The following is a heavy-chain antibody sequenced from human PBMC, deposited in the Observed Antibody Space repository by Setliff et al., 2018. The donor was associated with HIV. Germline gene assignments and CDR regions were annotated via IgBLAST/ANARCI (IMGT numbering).Heavy chain of an antibody. D-gene: IGHD5-12*01. CDR3: ARAHFLVAMTRNWFDP. Sequence: GASVKVSCKASGYSFTGYHMHWVRQAPGQGLEWIGRINPKSGVADYLKKFQGRVTMTTDTSTNTAHMELIRPRFDDTAVYYCARAHFLVAMTRNWFDPWGQGTLVTVSS. V-gene: IGHV1-2*06. CDR1: GYSFTGYH. CDR2: INPKSGVA. J-gene: IGHJ5*02.